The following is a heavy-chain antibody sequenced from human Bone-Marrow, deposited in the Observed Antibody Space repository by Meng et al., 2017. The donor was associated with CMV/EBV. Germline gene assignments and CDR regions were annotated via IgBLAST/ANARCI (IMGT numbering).Heavy chain of an antibody. CDR2: INPSGGST. CDR1: GYTFTSYY. CDR3: ARGAYQLLYYLSDYYYYGMDV. V-gene: IGHV1-46*01. Sequence: ASVKVSCKASGYTFTSYYMHWVRQAPGQGLEWMGIINPSGGSTSYAQKFQGRVTMTRDTSTSTVYMELSSLRSEDTAVYYCARGAYQLLYYLSDYYYYGMDVWGQGTTVTVSS. J-gene: IGHJ6*02. D-gene: IGHD2-2*02.